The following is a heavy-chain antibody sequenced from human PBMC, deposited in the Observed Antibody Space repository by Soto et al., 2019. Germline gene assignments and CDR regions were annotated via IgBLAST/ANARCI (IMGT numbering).Heavy chain of an antibody. V-gene: IGHV4-39*01. CDR2: IYYGGTT. CDR1: GGSISTSGNY. CDR3: ARLPLVRGLPA. Sequence: QLHLQESGPGRVKPSETLSLMCSVSGGSISTSGNYWGWVRQAPEKGLEWIGSIYYGGTTNYNPSLKRRVTISVDTSKNQFSLKLTSVIAADTAVYYCARLPLVRGLPAWGQGTLVTVSS. D-gene: IGHD3-10*01. J-gene: IGHJ5*02.